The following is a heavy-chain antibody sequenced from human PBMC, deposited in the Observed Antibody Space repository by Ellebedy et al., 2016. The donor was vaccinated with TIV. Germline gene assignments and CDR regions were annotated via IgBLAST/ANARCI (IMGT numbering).Heavy chain of an antibody. D-gene: IGHD2-8*01. V-gene: IGHV3-21*01. J-gene: IGHJ6*02. CDR2: ISSSSSYI. Sequence: GGSLRLSCAASGFAFSSYSMNWVRQAPGKGLEWVSSISSSSSYIYYADSVKGRFTISRDNAKNSLYLQMNSLRAEDTAVYYCARDQWYYGMDVWGQGTTVTVSS. CDR1: GFAFSSYS. CDR3: ARDQWYYGMDV.